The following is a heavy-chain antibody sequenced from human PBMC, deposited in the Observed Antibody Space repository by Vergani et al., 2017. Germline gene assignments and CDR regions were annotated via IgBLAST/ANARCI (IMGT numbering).Heavy chain of an antibody. CDR2: IYHSGST. J-gene: IGHJ6*02. CDR3: ASSRILYYYGMDV. V-gene: IGHV4-38-2*01. Sequence: QVQLQESGPGLVKPPGTLSLTCAVSGYSISSGYYWGWIRQPPGKGLEWIGSIYHSGSTYYNPSLKSRVTISVDTSKNQFSLKLSSVTAADTAVYYCASSRILYYYGMDVWGQGTTVTVSS. CDR1: GYSISSGYY. D-gene: IGHD5-18*01.